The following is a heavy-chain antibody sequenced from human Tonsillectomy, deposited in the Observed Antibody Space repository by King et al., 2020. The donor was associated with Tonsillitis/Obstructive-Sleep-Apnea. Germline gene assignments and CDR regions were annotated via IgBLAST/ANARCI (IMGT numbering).Heavy chain of an antibody. V-gene: IGHV4-39*02. CDR2: IYYSGST. CDR3: ARGVVWGTYRYPYFDY. J-gene: IGHJ4*02. Sequence: QLQESGPGLVKPSETLSLTCTVSGDSISSSSYYWDWIRQPPGKGLEWIGSIYYSGSTYYTPSLKSRVTISVDTSKNQFSLKLTSVTAADTAVYYCARGVVWGTYRYPYFDYWGQGTLVTVSS. D-gene: IGHD3-16*02. CDR1: GDSISSSSYY.